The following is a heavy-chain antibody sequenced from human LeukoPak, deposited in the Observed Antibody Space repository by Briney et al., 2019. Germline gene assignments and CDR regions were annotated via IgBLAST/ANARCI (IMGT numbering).Heavy chain of an antibody. Sequence: PSETLSLTCTVSGGSISSYYWSWIRQPPGKGLEWIGYIYYSGSTNYNPSLKSRVTISVDTSKNQFSLKLSSVTAADTAVYYCAREAVTFGGVIAAFDYWGQGTLATVSS. D-gene: IGHD3-16*02. CDR3: AREAVTFGGVIAAFDY. CDR2: IYYSGST. CDR1: GGSISSYY. J-gene: IGHJ4*02. V-gene: IGHV4-59*01.